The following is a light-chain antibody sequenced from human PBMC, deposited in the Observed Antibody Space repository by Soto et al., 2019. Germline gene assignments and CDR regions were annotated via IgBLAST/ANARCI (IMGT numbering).Light chain of an antibody. CDR3: LQDYNYPLT. CDR2: GAS. CDR1: QGISID. J-gene: IGKJ5*01. Sequence: AIQMTQSPSSLSASVGDRVTITCRACQGISIDLTWYQQKPGKAPKLLIYGASNLQSGVPSRFSGSGSGTDFTLTISSLQPEDFATYYCLQDYNYPLTFGQGTRLEIK. V-gene: IGKV1-6*01.